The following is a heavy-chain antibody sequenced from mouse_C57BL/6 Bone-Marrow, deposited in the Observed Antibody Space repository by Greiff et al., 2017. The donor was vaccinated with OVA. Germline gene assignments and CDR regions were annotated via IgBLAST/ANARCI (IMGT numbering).Heavy chain of an antibody. CDR3: AREGYSSYAMDY. CDR1: GYTFTRYW. Sequence: QVQLKQPGAELVRPGSSVKLSCKASGYTFTRYWMHWVKQRPIQGLEWIGNIDPSDSETHYHQQFKAKATLTVDKSSSTAYMQLSSLTSEDSAVYYCAREGYSSYAMDYWGQGTSVTVSS. V-gene: IGHV1-52*01. CDR2: IDPSDSET. J-gene: IGHJ4*01. D-gene: IGHD2-5*01.